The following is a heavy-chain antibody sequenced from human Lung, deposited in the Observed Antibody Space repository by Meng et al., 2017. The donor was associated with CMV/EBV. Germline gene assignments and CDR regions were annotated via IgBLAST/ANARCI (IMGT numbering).Heavy chain of an antibody. Sequence: SETLSLXXTVSGGSTRSTSYYWGWIRQPPGKGLEWTGSIFYDGNTYYNQSLKSRVTISVATTKNKFSVTMSSVTAADTAVYYCASFYMWGTGYYYYGMAVWGQGTTVXVSS. V-gene: IGHV4-39*01. CDR2: IFYDGNT. CDR1: GGSTRSTSYY. D-gene: IGHD2-8*02. J-gene: IGHJ6*02. CDR3: ASFYMWGTGYYYYGMAV.